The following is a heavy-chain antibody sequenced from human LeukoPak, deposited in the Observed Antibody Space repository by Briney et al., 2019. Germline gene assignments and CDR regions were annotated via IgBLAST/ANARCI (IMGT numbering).Heavy chain of an antibody. V-gene: IGHV1-2*02. D-gene: IGHD4-17*01. CDR2: INPNSGGT. CDR3: ARGETTVTYFDY. Sequence: GASVKVSCKASGYTFTGYYIHWVRQAPGQGLGWMAWINPNSGGTNYAQKFQGRVTMTRDTSISTAYMELSRLRSDDTAVYYCARGETTVTYFDYWGQGTLVTVSS. J-gene: IGHJ4*02. CDR1: GYTFTGYY.